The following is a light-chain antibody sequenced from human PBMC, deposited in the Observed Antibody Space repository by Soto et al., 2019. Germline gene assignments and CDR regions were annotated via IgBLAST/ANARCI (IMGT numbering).Light chain of an antibody. Sequence: QSVLTQPPSASSTPGQTVTISCSGSTSNIGTFYVYWYQHLPGTAPKLLIYLGDQRASGVSDRFSGSKSGTSASLAINGLRSDDEADYYCAACDDNLNAYVFGSGTNLTVL. CDR2: LGD. CDR3: AACDDNLNAYV. V-gene: IGLV1-47*02. J-gene: IGLJ1*01. CDR1: TSNIGTFY.